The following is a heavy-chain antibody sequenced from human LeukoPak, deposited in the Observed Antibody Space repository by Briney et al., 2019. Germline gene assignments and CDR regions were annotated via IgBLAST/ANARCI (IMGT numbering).Heavy chain of an antibody. J-gene: IGHJ4*02. CDR1: GFRFISCA. D-gene: IGHD5-18*01. CDR2: ISGSGGST. V-gene: IGHV3-23*01. Sequence: PGGALRLSCAASGFRFISCAMMWVGQAAGKGLEWVSAISGSGGSTYYADSVKGRFTISRANYTNTLYLQLNSLRAEDTAVYYCAKDLSVCGYSYGFALYYFDYWGQGTLVTVSS. CDR3: AKDLSVCGYSYGFALYYFDY.